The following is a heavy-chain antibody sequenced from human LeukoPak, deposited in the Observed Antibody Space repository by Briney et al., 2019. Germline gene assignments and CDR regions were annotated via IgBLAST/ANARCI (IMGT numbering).Heavy chain of an antibody. V-gene: IGHV4-59*01. CDR3: ARDNSSSWYNWFDP. CDR1: GGSISSYY. CDR2: IYYSGST. J-gene: IGHJ5*02. D-gene: IGHD6-13*01. Sequence: SETLSLTCTVSGGSISSYYWSWIRQPPGQGLEWMGYIYYSGSTNYNPSLKSRVTISVDTSKNQFSLKLSSVTAADTAVYYCARDNSSSWYNWFDPWGQGTLVTVSP.